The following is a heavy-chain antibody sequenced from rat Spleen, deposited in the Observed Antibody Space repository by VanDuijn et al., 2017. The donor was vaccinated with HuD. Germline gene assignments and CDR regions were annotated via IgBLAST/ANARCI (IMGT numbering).Heavy chain of an antibody. D-gene: IGHD1-4*01. CDR2: IIYDGGGGT. Sequence: EVQLVESGGGLVQPGRSLKLSCAASGFTFNNYGMAWVRQAPKKGLEWVATIIYDGGGGTYYPDSVKGRFTISRDNAKSTLYLQMDSLRSEDTASYYCARHGYTRYYFDYWGQGVMVTVSS. J-gene: IGHJ2*01. CDR1: GFTFNNYG. CDR3: ARHGYTRYYFDY. V-gene: IGHV5-29*01.